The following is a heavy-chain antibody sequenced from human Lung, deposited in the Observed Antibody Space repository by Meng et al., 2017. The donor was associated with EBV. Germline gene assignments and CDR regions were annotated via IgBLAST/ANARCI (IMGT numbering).Heavy chain of an antibody. CDR2: TYYRSKWYN. Sequence: QQQLQSCGPGLVQPSHTLSLTGAISGDSVSCSRAAWTWIRQSPSRGLEWLGRTYYRSKWYNDYAVFVKSRITINPDTSKNQFSLQLNSVTPEDTAVYYCARGATSVFDLWGRGTLVTVSS. V-gene: IGHV6-1*01. CDR1: GDSVSCSRAA. CDR3: ARGATSVFDL. J-gene: IGHJ2*01.